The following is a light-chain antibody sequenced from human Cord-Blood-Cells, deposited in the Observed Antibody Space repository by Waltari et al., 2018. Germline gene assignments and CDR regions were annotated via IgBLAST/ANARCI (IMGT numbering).Light chain of an antibody. CDR2: AAS. J-gene: IGKJ3*01. CDR1: QSISSY. Sequence: DIQMTQSTSSLSASVGDRVTITCRASQSISSYFNWYQQKPGKAPKLLIYAASSLQSGVPSRFSGSGSGTDFTLTISSLQPEDFATYYCQQSYSTPFTFGPGTKVDIK. CDR3: QQSYSTPFT. V-gene: IGKV1-39*01.